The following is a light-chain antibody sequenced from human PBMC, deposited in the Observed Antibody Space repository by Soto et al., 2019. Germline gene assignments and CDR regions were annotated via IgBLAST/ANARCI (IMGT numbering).Light chain of an antibody. CDR3: QQYYNYPLT. CDR2: KAS. V-gene: IGKV1-5*03. CDR1: QSISNW. Sequence: DIQMTQSPSTLSASVGDRVTITCRASQSISNWLAWYQQMPGKAPKLLIYKASTSESGVPSSFSGSGSGTEFTLTISSLRPDDFATYYCQQYYNYPLTFGQGTKVDI. J-gene: IGKJ1*01.